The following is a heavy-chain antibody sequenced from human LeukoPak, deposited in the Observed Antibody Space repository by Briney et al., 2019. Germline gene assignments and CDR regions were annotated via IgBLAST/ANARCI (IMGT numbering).Heavy chain of an antibody. CDR3: ASSKVVVAAPDY. J-gene: IGHJ4*02. CDR2: ISYDGSNK. Sequence: VGSLRLSCAASGFTFSSYAMHWVRQAPGKGLEWVAVISYDGSNKYYADSVKGRFTISRDNSKNTLYLQMNSLRAEDTAVYYCASSKVVVAAPDYWGQGTLVTVSS. CDR1: GFTFSSYA. V-gene: IGHV3-30*04. D-gene: IGHD2-15*01.